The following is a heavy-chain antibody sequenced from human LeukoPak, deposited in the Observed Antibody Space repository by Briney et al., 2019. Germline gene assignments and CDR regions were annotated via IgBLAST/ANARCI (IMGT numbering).Heavy chain of an antibody. V-gene: IGHV3-9*03. J-gene: IGHJ3*02. Sequence: GGSLRLSCAASGFTFSTYAMSWVRQAPGKGLEWVSGISWNSGSIGYADSVKGRFTISRDNAKNSLYLQMNSLRAEDMALYYCAKGAYYYDSSGYSDAFDIWGQGTMVTVSS. D-gene: IGHD3-22*01. CDR2: ISWNSGSI. CDR1: GFTFSTYA. CDR3: AKGAYYYDSSGYSDAFDI.